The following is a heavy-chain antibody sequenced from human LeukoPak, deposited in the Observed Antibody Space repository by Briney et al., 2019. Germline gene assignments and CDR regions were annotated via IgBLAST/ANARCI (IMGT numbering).Heavy chain of an antibody. J-gene: IGHJ4*02. CDR3: ALSDY. CDR2: IKEDGSKK. V-gene: IGHV3-7*01. CDR1: GFTFSLYW. Sequence: QPGGSLRLSCATSGFTFSLYWMNWVRQAPGKGLEWVANIKEDGSKKYYVESVKGRFTISRDNAKNSVFLQMNTLRADDTAVYYCALSDYWGQGTLVTVSS.